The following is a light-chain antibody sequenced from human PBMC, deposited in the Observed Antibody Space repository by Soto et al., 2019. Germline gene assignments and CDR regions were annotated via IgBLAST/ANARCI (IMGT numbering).Light chain of an antibody. Sequence: EVVRTECPATLSVSPGERATLSCRASQSVSSNLAWYQQKPGQAPRLLIYGASTRATGIPARFSGSGSGTEFTLTISSLQSEDFAVYYCQQYNNWPPMAFGQGTKVEIK. CDR3: QQYNNWPPMA. CDR2: GAS. CDR1: QSVSSN. V-gene: IGKV3-15*01. J-gene: IGKJ1*01.